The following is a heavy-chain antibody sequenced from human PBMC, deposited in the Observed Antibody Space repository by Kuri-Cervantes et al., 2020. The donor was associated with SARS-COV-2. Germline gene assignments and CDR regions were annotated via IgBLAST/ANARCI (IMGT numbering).Heavy chain of an antibody. CDR2: IILIFGTA. D-gene: IGHD6-13*01. CDR1: GGTFSSYA. Sequence: SVKVSCKASGGTFSSYAISWVRQAPGQGLEWMGGIILIFGTANYAQKFQGRVTITADESTSTAYMELSSLRSEDTAVYYCATTPLAAAGMYYYYYYMDVWGKGTTVTVS. V-gene: IGHV1-69*13. CDR3: ATTPLAAAGMYYYYYYMDV. J-gene: IGHJ6*03.